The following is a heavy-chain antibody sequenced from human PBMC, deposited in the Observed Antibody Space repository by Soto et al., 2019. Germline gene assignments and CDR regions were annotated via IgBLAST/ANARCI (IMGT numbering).Heavy chain of an antibody. CDR2: IYYSGST. J-gene: IGHJ6*02. V-gene: IGHV4-59*01. Sequence: SETLSLTCSVSGGSISSYYWSWIRQPPGKGLEWIGYIYYSGSTNYNPSLKSRVTISVDTSKKQFSLKLSSVTAADTAVYYCARDLWGYCGTDCYPLDVWGQGTTVTVS. CDR3: ARDLWGYCGTDCYPLDV. D-gene: IGHD2-21*02. CDR1: GGSISSYY.